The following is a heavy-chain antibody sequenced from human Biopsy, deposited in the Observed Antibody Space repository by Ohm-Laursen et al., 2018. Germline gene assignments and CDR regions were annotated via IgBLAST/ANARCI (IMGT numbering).Heavy chain of an antibody. CDR1: GYTFTDYF. D-gene: IGHD3-16*02. CDR3: ARDIMNPIGGLVARPDVFDV. Sequence: SVKVSCKASGYTFTDYFLHWVRQAPGQGPEWMGWISPSSGGTNYAQRFQGRVTMIRDTSATTGYMELSSLRSDDTAVYYCARDIMNPIGGLVARPDVFDVWGQGTMVTVSS. J-gene: IGHJ3*01. V-gene: IGHV1-2*02. CDR2: ISPSSGGT.